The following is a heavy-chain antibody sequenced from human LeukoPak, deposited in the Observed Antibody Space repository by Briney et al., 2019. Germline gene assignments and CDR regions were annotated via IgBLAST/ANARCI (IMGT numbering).Heavy chain of an antibody. CDR3: ARDTYAGSWSPLIY. V-gene: IGHV3-30-3*01. D-gene: IGHD6-13*01. J-gene: IGHJ4*02. Sequence: GGSLRLSCAASGFSFSTYAMYWVRRAPGMGLEWVATVSSNGNNNAYYADSVKGRFTISRDNSKNTLFLQRNSLRADDTAVYYCARDTYAGSWSPLIYWGQGTLVTVSS. CDR1: GFSFSTYA. CDR2: VSSNGNNNA.